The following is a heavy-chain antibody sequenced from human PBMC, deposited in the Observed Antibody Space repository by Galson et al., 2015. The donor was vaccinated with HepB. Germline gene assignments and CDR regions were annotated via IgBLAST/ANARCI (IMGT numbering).Heavy chain of an antibody. CDR2: INPSGGST. D-gene: IGHD3-10*01. CDR1: GYTFTSYY. Sequence: SVKVSCKASGYTFTSYYMHWVRQAPGQGLEWMGIINPSGGSTSYAQKFQGRVTMTRDTSTSTVYMELSSLRSEDTAVYYCARAMVRGVITTVHLGYWGQGTLVTVSS. J-gene: IGHJ4*02. CDR3: ARAMVRGVITTVHLGY. V-gene: IGHV1-46*01.